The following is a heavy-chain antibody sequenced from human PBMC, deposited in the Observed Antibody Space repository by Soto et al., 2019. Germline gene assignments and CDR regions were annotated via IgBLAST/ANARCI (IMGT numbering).Heavy chain of an antibody. J-gene: IGHJ4*02. CDR2: IKSKNDGGTT. CDR3: TTGLYRMEGKTSDY. V-gene: IGHV3-15*07. Sequence: GGSLRLSCAASGFTFSNAWMNWVRQAPGKGLEWVGRIKSKNDGGTTDYAAPVKGRFTISRDDSKNTLYLQMNSLKTEDTAVYYCTTGLYRMEGKTSDYWGQGTLVTVSS. CDR1: GFTFSNAW. D-gene: IGHD3-16*02.